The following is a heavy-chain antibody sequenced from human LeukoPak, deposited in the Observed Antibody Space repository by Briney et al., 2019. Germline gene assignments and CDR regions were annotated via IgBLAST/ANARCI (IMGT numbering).Heavy chain of an antibody. D-gene: IGHD3-10*01. J-gene: IGHJ5*02. Sequence: SETLSLTRAVYGGSFSGYYWSWIRQPPGKGLEWIGEINHSGSTYYNPSLKSRVTISVDTSKNQFSLKLSSVTAADTAVYYCARDLGITMVRGVIITWGQGTLVTVSS. CDR2: INHSGST. CDR3: ARDLGITMVRGVIIT. V-gene: IGHV4-34*01. CDR1: GGSFSGYY.